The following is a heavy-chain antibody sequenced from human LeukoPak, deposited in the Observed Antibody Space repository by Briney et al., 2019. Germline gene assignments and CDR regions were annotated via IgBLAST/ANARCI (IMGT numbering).Heavy chain of an antibody. Sequence: GSSVKVSCKASGGTFSSYAISWVRQAPGQGLEWMGRIIPILGIANYAQKLQGRVTITADKSTSTAYMELSSLRSEDTAVYYCARDSITDNTAMVPGYWGQGTLVTVSS. CDR2: IIPILGIA. CDR3: ARDSITDNTAMVPGY. V-gene: IGHV1-69*04. J-gene: IGHJ4*02. D-gene: IGHD5-18*01. CDR1: GGTFSSYA.